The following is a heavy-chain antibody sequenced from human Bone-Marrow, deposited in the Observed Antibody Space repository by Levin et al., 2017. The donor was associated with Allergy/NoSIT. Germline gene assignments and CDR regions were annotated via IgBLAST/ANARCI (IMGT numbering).Heavy chain of an antibody. V-gene: IGHV3-23*01. D-gene: IGHD1-1*01. CDR1: GFSFSNYA. Sequence: ETLSLTCAASGFSFSNYAMSWVRQAPGRGLDWVSGISNTGGATSYADSVKGRFSISRDNTKSTLFLQMNSLRAEDTAVYYCAKNLGPTGAVNGDVYWGQGTLVTVSS. CDR3: AKNLGPTGAVNGDVY. CDR2: ISNTGGAT. J-gene: IGHJ4*02.